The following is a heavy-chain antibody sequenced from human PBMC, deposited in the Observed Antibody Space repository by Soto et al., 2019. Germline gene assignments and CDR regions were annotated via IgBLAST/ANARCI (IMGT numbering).Heavy chain of an antibody. Sequence: ASVKVSCKTSGYTFINYGISWVRQAPGQGPEWMGIINPSGGSTSYAQKFQGRVTMTRDTSTSTVYMELSSLRSEDTAVYYCARFYGPATFDYWGQGTLVTAPQ. D-gene: IGHD3-10*01. J-gene: IGHJ4*02. V-gene: IGHV1-46*03. CDR1: GYTFINYG. CDR2: INPSGGST. CDR3: ARFYGPATFDY.